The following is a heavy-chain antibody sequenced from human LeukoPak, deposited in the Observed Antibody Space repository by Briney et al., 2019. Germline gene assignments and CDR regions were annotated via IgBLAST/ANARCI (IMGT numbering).Heavy chain of an antibody. Sequence: GGSLRLSCAASGVTFSTLEVNWVRPAPGKGLEWVSFISSSASTIFYADSVKGRFTISRDNARNSLYLQMNSQRFEDTAIYYCAIVGASYGALDYWGQGALVTVSS. CDR2: ISSSASTI. J-gene: IGHJ4*02. D-gene: IGHD1-26*01. CDR1: GVTFSTL. V-gene: IGHV3-48*03. CDR3: AIVGASYGALDY.